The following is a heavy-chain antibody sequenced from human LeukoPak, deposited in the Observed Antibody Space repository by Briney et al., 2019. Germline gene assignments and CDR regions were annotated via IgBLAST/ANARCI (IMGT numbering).Heavy chain of an antibody. CDR1: GYTFTGYY. CDR3: ASGIRSSGWYNDAFDI. V-gene: IGHV1-46*01. J-gene: IGHJ3*02. Sequence: ASVKVSCKASGYTFTGYYMHWVRQAPGQGLEWMGIINPSGGSTSYAQKFQGRVTMTRDMSTSTVYMELSSLRSEDTAVYYCASGIRSSGWYNDAFDIWGQGTMVTVSS. CDR2: INPSGGST. D-gene: IGHD6-19*01.